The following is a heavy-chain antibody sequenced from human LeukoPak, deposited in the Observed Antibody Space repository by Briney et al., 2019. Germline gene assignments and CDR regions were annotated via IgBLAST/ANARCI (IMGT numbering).Heavy chain of an antibody. CDR3: ARTPYDSSGYYASDYMDV. J-gene: IGHJ6*03. D-gene: IGHD3-22*01. V-gene: IGHV3-11*04. CDR1: GFTFSDYY. Sequence: GGSLRLSCAASGFTFSDYYMSWIRQAPGKGLGWVSYISSSGSTIYYADSVKRRCTISRDNAKNSLYLHMHSLRVDDTAVYYCARTPYDSSGYYASDYMDVWGKGTTVTVSS. CDR2: ISSSGSTI.